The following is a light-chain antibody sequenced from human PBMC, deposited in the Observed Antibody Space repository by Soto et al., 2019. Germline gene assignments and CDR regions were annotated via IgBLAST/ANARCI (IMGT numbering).Light chain of an antibody. CDR3: QQHYNTPRT. CDR2: TAS. CDR1: QPISDY. Sequence: DIQMTQSPSSLSASVGDRVTITCRTSQPISDYLNWYQQKPGKAPTLLIYTASNLQSGVPSRFSGSGSGTHFTLTISSLQPEDFATYYCQQHYNTPRTFGQGTKGDI. J-gene: IGKJ1*01. V-gene: IGKV1-39*01.